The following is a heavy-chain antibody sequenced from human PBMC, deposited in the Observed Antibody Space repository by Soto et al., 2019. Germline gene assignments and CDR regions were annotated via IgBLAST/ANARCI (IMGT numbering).Heavy chain of an antibody. V-gene: IGHV1-18*01. CDR1: GYTFTSYG. Sequence: QVQLVQSGAEVKKPGASVKVSCKASGYTFTSYGISWVRQAPGQGLEWMGWISAYNGNTNYAQKLQGRVTMTTDTSTSTAYMERRSLRSDDTAVYYCARGGENVEMDLIWAFDIWGQGTMVTVSS. CDR2: ISAYNGNT. D-gene: IGHD3-16*01. CDR3: ARGGENVEMDLIWAFDI. J-gene: IGHJ3*02.